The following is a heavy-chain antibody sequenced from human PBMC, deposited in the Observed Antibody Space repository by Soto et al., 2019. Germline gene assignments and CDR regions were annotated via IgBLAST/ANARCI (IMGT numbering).Heavy chain of an antibody. CDR1: GFTFSAFA. Sequence: QVQMVESGGGVVQPGRSLRLSCAVSGFTFSAFAMYWVRQAPGKGLEWVALISYDGRNEDYAESVRGRFTISRDNSKNTLYLDMDRLSAEDSAVYFCAKGVVREPAYFDYWGQGTLSPSPQ. CDR2: ISYDGRNE. D-gene: IGHD3-10*01. V-gene: IGHV3-30*18. J-gene: IGHJ4*02. CDR3: AKGVVREPAYFDY.